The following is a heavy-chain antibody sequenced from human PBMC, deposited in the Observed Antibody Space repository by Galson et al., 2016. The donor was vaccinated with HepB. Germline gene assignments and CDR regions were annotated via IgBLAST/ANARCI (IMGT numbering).Heavy chain of an antibody. J-gene: IGHJ4*02. Sequence: SLRLSCAGSGFIFSGSVMHWVRQASGKGLEWVGRIRSKTHSSATAYATSVEGRFTISRDDSKNTTYLLMNSLKTDDTAVYYCSSRDFTHYGVDYWGLGTLVIVSS. CDR3: SSRDFTHYGVDY. CDR2: IRSKTHSSAT. D-gene: IGHD3-16*01. V-gene: IGHV3-73*01. CDR1: GFIFSGSV.